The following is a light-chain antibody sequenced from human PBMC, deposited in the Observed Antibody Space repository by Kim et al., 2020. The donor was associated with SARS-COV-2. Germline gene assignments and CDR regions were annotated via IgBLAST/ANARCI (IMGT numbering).Light chain of an antibody. V-gene: IGKV3-15*01. J-gene: IGKJ2*01. CDR1: QSVSSN. CDR3: QQYNNWSYT. CDR2: GAS. Sequence: VAPGERATLSGRASQSVSSNLDWYQQKPGQAPRLLIYGASTRATGIPARFSGSGSGTEFTLTISSLQSEDFAVYYCQQYNNWSYTFGQGTKLEI.